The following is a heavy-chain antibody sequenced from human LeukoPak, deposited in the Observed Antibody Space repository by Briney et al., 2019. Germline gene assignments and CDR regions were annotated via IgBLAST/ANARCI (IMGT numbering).Heavy chain of an antibody. CDR3: ARDFRGSYPTGDFDY. V-gene: IGHV1-46*01. CDR2: INPSGGST. J-gene: IGHJ4*02. CDR1: GYTFTSYY. D-gene: IGHD1-26*01. Sequence: GASVKVSCKASGYTFTSYYMHWVRQAPGQGLEWMGIINPSGGSTSYAQKFQGRVTMTRDTSTSTVYMELSSLRSEDTAVYYCARDFRGSYPTGDFDYWGQGTLVTVSS.